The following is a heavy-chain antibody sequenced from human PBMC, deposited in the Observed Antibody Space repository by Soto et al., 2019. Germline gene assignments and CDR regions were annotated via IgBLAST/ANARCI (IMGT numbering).Heavy chain of an antibody. CDR1: GGTFSSYA. CDR2: IIPIFGTA. V-gene: IGHV1-69*06. J-gene: IGHJ4*02. Sequence: AVKVSCKASGGTFSSYAISWVRQAPGQGLEWMGGIIPIFGTANYAQKFQGRVTITADKSTSTAYMELSSLRSEDTAVYYCASYTYYDYVWGSYRFFYWGQGTLVTVSS. CDR3: ASYTYYDYVWGSYRFFY. D-gene: IGHD3-16*02.